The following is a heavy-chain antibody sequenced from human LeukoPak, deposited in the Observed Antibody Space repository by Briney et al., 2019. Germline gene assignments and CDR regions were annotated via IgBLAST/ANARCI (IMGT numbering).Heavy chain of an antibody. V-gene: IGHV4-34*01. CDR2: INHSGST. CDR3: ARVPSHYYDSSGYEFYFDY. D-gene: IGHD3-22*01. Sequence: SETLSLTCAVYGGSFSGYYWSWIRQPPGKGLEWIGEINHSGSTNYNPSLKSRVTISVDTSKNQFSLKLSSVTAADTAVYYCARVPSHYYDSSGYEFYFDYWGQGTLVTVSS. CDR1: GGSFSGYY. J-gene: IGHJ4*02.